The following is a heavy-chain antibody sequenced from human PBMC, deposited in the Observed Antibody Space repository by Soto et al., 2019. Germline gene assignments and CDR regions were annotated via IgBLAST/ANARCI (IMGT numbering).Heavy chain of an antibody. CDR2: IWYDGSNK. V-gene: IGHV3-33*01. CDR3: ARKGHCSGGSCYQYYYYGMDV. D-gene: IGHD2-15*01. Sequence: GGSLRPSRAASGFTPRCYCLHWGPPAPGKGPEGVADIWYDGSNKYYADSVKGRFTISRDNSKNTLYLQMNSLRAEDTAVYYCARKGHCSGGSCYQYYYYGMDVWGQGSTVIVSS. CDR1: GFTPRCYC. J-gene: IGHJ6*02.